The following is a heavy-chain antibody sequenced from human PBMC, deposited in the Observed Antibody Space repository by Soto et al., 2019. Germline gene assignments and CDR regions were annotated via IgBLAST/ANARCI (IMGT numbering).Heavy chain of an antibody. Sequence: SETLSLTCTVSGGSVSSGGYYWSWIRQHPGTGLEWIGYIYYSGTTYFSPSLKSRASISLDTSKNEFSLKLTSVTAADTAVYYCARRALPQCINGVCYKDGFWDYWGQGALVTVSS. CDR2: IYYSGTT. D-gene: IGHD2-8*01. CDR3: ARRALPQCINGVCYKDGFWDY. V-gene: IGHV4-31*03. J-gene: IGHJ4*02. CDR1: GGSVSSGGYY.